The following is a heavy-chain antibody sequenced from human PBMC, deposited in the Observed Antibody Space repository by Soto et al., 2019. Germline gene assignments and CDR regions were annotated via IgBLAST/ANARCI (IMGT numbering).Heavy chain of an antibody. CDR3: AKATGRVVTAALDY. CDR2: ISYDGSNK. V-gene: IGHV3-30*18. J-gene: IGHJ4*02. Sequence: QVQLVESGGGGVQPGKSLKLSCAASGLTFSGHGFHWVRQAPGKGLEWVAVISYDGSNKYYADSVKGRFTISRDNSKNTLYLQMNSPKIEDTALYYCAKATGRVVTAALDYWGQGTLVTVSS. CDR1: GLTFSGHG. D-gene: IGHD2-21*02.